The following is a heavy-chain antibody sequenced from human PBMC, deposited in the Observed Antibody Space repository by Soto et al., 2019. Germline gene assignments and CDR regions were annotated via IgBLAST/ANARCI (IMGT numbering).Heavy chain of an antibody. CDR3: ARETTLRDSSSWYGNWFDP. V-gene: IGHV3-48*03. Sequence: GGSLRLSCAASGFTFSSYEMNWVRQAPGKGLEWVSYISSSGSTIYYADSVKGRFTISRDNAKNSLYLQMNSLRAEDTAVYYCARETTLRDSSSWYGNWFDPWGQGTLVTVSS. CDR1: GFTFSSYE. J-gene: IGHJ5*02. D-gene: IGHD6-13*01. CDR2: ISSSGSTI.